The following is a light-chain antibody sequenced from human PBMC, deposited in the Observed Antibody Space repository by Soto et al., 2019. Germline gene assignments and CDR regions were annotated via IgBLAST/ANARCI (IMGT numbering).Light chain of an antibody. CDR3: SSYTTSSTYV. J-gene: IGLJ1*01. CDR2: EVT. Sequence: QSALTQPASVSASPGQSITISCTGTSSDVGTYDDVSWYRQHPGKAPKLLIYEVTNRPSGVSNRFSGSKSGNTASLTISGPQAEDEADYYCSSYTTSSTYVFGSGTKVTVL. V-gene: IGLV2-14*01. CDR1: SSDVGTYDD.